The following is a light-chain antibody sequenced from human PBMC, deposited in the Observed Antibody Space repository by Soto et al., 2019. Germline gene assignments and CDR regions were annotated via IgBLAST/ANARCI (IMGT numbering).Light chain of an antibody. J-gene: IGLJ2*01. CDR1: SIDVGGYNY. V-gene: IGLV2-14*01. Sequence: QSALTQPASVSGSPGQSITISCTGTSIDVGGYNYVSWYQHHPGKAPKLMIYGVTNRPSGVSIRFSGSKSGNTASLTISGLXPEDEADYYCTSYIHRRTLVVFGGGSKLTVL. CDR2: GVT. CDR3: TSYIHRRTLVV.